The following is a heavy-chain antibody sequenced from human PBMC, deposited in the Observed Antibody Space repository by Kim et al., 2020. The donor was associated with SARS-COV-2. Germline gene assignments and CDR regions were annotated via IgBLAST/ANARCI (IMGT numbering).Heavy chain of an antibody. CDR2: INYSGGT. CDR1: GDSIINTHYY. V-gene: IGHV4-39*01. J-gene: IGHJ4*02. D-gene: IGHD1-26*01. CDR3: ARGRLGHDEFDH. Sequence: SETLSLSCTVSGDSIINTHYYCAWIRQPPGRGLEWIAAINYSGGTYYEAPLNGRGTIAADTSNKQCSLSLRSVTAADTAVYFCARGRLGHDEFDHWGQGTLVTVSS.